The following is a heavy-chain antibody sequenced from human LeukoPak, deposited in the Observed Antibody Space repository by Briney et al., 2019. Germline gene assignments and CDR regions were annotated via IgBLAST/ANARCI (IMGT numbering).Heavy chain of an antibody. V-gene: IGHV3-33*01. CDR3: ASFGDYYAFDI. D-gene: IGHD4-17*01. J-gene: IGHJ3*02. CDR2: IWYDGSNK. CDR1: GFTFTSYG. Sequence: GGSLRLSCAASGFTFTSYGMHWVRQAPGKGLEWVAVIWYDGSNKYYADSVKGRFTISRDNSKNTLYLQMNSLRAEDTAVYYCASFGDYYAFDIWGQGTMVTVSS.